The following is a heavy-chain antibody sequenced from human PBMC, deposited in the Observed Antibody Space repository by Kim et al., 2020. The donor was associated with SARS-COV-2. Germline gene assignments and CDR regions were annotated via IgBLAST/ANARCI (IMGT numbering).Heavy chain of an antibody. J-gene: IGHJ4*01. V-gene: IGHV3-33*01. CDR2: TWYDGSKN. Sequence: GGSLRLSCVASGFTFSGYGMHWVRQAPGKGLEWVAFTWYDGSKNFYADFVKGRFTISRDNSKNTLFLDMNSLRVEDTAVYSCVRNALFGAAAGNYFDYWG. D-gene: IGHD6-13*01. CDR3: VRNALFGAAAGNYFDY. CDR1: GFTFSGYG.